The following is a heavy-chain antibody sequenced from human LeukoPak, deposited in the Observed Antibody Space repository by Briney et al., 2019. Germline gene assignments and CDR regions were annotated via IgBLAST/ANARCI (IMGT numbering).Heavy chain of an antibody. V-gene: IGHV3-23*01. CDR2: ISGSGGTT. CDR3: AKAQAHCSGGSCYSSFDY. J-gene: IGHJ4*02. Sequence: GGSLRLSCAASGFTFSSYAMSWVRQAPGKGLEWVSTISGSGGTTYYADSVKGRFTISRDNSKNTLFLQMNSLRAEDTAVYYCAKAQAHCSGGSCYSSFDYWGQGTLVTVSS. D-gene: IGHD2-15*01. CDR1: GFTFSSYA.